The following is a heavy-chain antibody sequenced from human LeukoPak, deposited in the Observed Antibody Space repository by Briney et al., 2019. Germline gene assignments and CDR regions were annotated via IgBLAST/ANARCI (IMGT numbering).Heavy chain of an antibody. CDR2: FYYSGSA. J-gene: IGHJ4*02. Sequence: PSETLSLPCTVSGGSLSSYYWSWIRQPPGKGLEWIGYFYYSGSADYNPSLKSRVTMSVDTSKNQFSLKLSSVTAADTAVYYCARDKQPGDNWGQGTLVTVSS. V-gene: IGHV4-59*01. CDR1: GGSLSSYY. D-gene: IGHD5-18*01. CDR3: ARDKQPGDN.